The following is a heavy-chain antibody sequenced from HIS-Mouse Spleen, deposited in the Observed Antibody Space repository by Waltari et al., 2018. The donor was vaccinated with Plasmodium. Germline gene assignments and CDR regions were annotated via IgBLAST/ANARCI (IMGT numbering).Heavy chain of an antibody. D-gene: IGHD4-4*01. J-gene: IGHJ6*02. V-gene: IGHV4-39*01. CDR2: IYYSGST. CDR1: VGSIRSSSSY. CDR3: ASLPRVEEVTTPFYYYYYGMDV. Sequence: QLQLQESGPGLVKPPETLSLTCTVSVGSIRSSSSYCAWFRHPPGKGLEWIGSIYYSGSTYYNPSLKSRVTISVDTSKNQFSLKLSSVTAADTAVYYCASLPRVEEVTTPFYYYYYGMDVWGQGTTVTVSS.